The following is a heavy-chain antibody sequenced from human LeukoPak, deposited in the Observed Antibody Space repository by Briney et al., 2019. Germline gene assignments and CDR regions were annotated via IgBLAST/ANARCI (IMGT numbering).Heavy chain of an antibody. D-gene: IGHD4-17*01. CDR3: AKDQVYYGDQDAFDI. CDR1: GFTFSTYA. Sequence: GGSLRLSCAASGFTFSTYAMHWVRQAPGKGLEWVGFIRLDASQKYYADSVKGRFTISRDNSKNTLSLQMNSLRPDDTAVYYCAKDQVYYGDQDAFDIWGQGTMVTVSS. J-gene: IGHJ3*02. V-gene: IGHV3-30*02. CDR2: IRLDASQK.